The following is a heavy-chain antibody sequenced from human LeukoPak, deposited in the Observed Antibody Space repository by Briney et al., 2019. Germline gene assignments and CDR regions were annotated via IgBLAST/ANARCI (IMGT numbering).Heavy chain of an antibody. Sequence: GESLKISCKGSGYSFTSYWIGWVRQMPGKGLEWMGIIYPGDSDTRYSPSFQGQVTISADKSISTAYLQWSSLKASDTAMYYCARREFAWELRPFAFDIWGQGTMVTVSS. D-gene: IGHD1-26*01. J-gene: IGHJ3*02. CDR1: GYSFTSYW. V-gene: IGHV5-51*01. CDR2: IYPGDSDT. CDR3: ARREFAWELRPFAFDI.